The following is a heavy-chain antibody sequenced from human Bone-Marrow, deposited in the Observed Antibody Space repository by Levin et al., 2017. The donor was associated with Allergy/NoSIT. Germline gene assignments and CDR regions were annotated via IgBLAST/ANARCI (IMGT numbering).Heavy chain of an antibody. Sequence: GESLKISCKVSGFTVNRNYISWVRQAPGKGLEWVSVIYSGGTTSYADSVRGRFTISRDDSLNTVYLQMNSLRGEDTAVYYCARLNGDYRHFDYWGQGTLVTVAS. CDR1: GFTVNRNY. J-gene: IGHJ4*02. CDR3: ARLNGDYRHFDY. V-gene: IGHV3-66*04. D-gene: IGHD4-17*01. CDR2: IYSGGTT.